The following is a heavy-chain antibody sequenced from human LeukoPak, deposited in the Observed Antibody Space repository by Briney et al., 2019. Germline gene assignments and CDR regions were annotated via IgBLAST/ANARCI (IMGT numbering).Heavy chain of an antibody. CDR3: AKHWGDYYYYGMDV. CDR2: ISGSGGST. J-gene: IGHJ6*02. V-gene: IGHV3-23*01. D-gene: IGHD7-27*01. Sequence: GGSLRLSCAASGSTFSSYAMSWVRQAPGKGLEWVSAISGSGGSTYYADSVKGRFTISRDNSKNTLYLQMNSLRAEDTAVYYCAKHWGDYYYYGMDVWGQGTTVTVSS. CDR1: GSTFSSYA.